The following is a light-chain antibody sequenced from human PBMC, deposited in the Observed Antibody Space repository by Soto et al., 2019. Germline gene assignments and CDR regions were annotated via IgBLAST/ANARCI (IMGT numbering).Light chain of an antibody. J-gene: IGLJ2*01. Sequence: QSVLTQPASVSGSPGQSITISCTGTSSDVGGYNYVSWYQQHPGKAPKLMIYEVSNRPSEVSNRFSGSKSGNTASLTISGLQAEDEGNYYCSLYTSGSTLVVFGGGTKLTVL. CDR1: SSDVGGYNY. CDR2: EVS. CDR3: SLYTSGSTLVV. V-gene: IGLV2-14*01.